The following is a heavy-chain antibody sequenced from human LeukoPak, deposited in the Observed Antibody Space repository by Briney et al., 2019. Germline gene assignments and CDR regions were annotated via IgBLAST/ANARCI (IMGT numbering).Heavy chain of an antibody. D-gene: IGHD6-19*01. V-gene: IGHV4-38-2*02. CDR1: GYSISSGYY. CDR3: ARARQQWLVPLDY. Sequence: SETLSLTCTVSGYSISSGYYWGWIRQPPGKGLEWIGSIYHSGSTYYNPSLKSRVTISVDTSKNQFSLKLSSVTATDTAVYYCARARQQWLVPLDYWGQGTLVTVSS. J-gene: IGHJ4*02. CDR2: IYHSGST.